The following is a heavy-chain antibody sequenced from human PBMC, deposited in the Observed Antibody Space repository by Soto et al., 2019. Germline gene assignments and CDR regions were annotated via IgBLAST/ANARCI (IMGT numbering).Heavy chain of an antibody. V-gene: IGHV4-4*07. CDR1: GGSISSYY. CDR3: ARESCSSTSCYLGSENFDY. CDR2: IYTSGGT. D-gene: IGHD2-2*01. Sequence: SETLSLTCTVSGGSISSYYWSWIRQPAGKGLEWIGRIYTSGGTNYNPSLKSRVTMSVDTSKNQFSLKLSSVTAADTAVYYCARESCSSTSCYLGSENFDYWGQGTLVTVS. J-gene: IGHJ4*02.